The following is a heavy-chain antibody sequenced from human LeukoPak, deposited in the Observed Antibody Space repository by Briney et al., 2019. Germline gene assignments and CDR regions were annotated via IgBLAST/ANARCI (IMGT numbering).Heavy chain of an antibody. D-gene: IGHD1-26*01. Sequence: GGSLRLSCAASGFAFSSYAMSWVRQAPGQGLEWVSAISGSGGSTYYADSVKCRFTISRDNSKNWLYLQTNSLRGEETAVYYCAKLKVGARGYRGQGKLRTVSS. CDR2: ISGSGGST. V-gene: IGHV3-23*01. J-gene: IGHJ4*02. CDR1: GFAFSSYA. CDR3: AKLKVGARGY.